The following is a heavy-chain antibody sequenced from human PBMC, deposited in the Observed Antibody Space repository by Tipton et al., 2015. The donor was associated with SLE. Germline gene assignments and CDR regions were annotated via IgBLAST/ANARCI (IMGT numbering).Heavy chain of an antibody. CDR1: GGSISSYY. D-gene: IGHD6-13*01. V-gene: IGHV4-4*07. J-gene: IGHJ4*02. CDR2: IYTSGST. CDR3: AREGGRQQLAYVDY. Sequence: TLSLTCTVSGGSISSYYWSWIRQPAGKGLEWIGRIYTSGSTNYNPSLKSRVTMSVDTSKNQFSLKLSSVTAADTAVYYSAREGGRQQLAYVDYWGQGTLVTVSS.